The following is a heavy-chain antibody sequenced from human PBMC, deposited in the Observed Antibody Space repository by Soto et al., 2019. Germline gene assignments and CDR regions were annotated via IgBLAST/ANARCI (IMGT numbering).Heavy chain of an antibody. CDR2: IIPIFGTA. D-gene: IGHD3-3*01. V-gene: IGHV1-69*06. CDR3: ARGIGVDFWSGYQSYYYYYMDV. Sequence: GASVKVSCKASGGTFSSYAISWVRQAPGQGLEWMGGIIPIFGTANYAQKLQGRVTMTADTSTSTAYMELRSLRSDDTAVYYCARGIGVDFWSGYQSYYYYYMDVWGKGTTVTVSS. J-gene: IGHJ6*03. CDR1: GGTFSSYA.